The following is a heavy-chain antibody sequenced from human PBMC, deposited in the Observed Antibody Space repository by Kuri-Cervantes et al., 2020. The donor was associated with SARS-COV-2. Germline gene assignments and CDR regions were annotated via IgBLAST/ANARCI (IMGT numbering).Heavy chain of an antibody. D-gene: IGHD2-2*02. CDR3: AKAFCSSTSCYTGNLDY. V-gene: IGHV3-30*04. J-gene: IGHJ4*02. Sequence: GGSLRLSCAASGFTFSSYAMHWVRQAPGKGLEWVAVISYDGSNKYYADSVKGRFTISRDNSKNTLYLQMNSLRAEDTAVYYCAKAFCSSTSCYTGNLDYWGQGTLVTVSS. CDR2: ISYDGSNK. CDR1: GFTFSSYA.